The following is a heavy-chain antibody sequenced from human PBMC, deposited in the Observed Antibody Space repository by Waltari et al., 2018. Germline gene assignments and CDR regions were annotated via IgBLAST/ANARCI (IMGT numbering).Heavy chain of an antibody. CDR1: GYTFTGYY. J-gene: IGHJ3*02. CDR2: INPNSGGT. V-gene: IGHV1-2*02. D-gene: IGHD1-26*01. CDR3: ARPNQGVGATPGAFDI. Sequence: QVQLVQSGAEVKKPGASVKVSCKASGYTFTGYYMHWVRQAPGQGLEWMGWINPNSGGTNYAQKFQGRVTMTRDTSISTAYMELSRLRSDDTAVYYCARPNQGVGATPGAFDIWGQGTMVTVSS.